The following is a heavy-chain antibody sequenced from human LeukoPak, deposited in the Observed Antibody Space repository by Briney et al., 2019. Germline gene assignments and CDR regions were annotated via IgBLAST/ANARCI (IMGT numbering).Heavy chain of an antibody. CDR3: ARVGWYYPFDY. Sequence: GGSLRLSCAASGFTFSSYAMSWVRQAPGKGLEWVANIKQDGSEKYYVDSVKGRFTISRDNAKNSLYLQMNSLRAEDTAVYYCARVGWYYPFDYWGQGTLVTVSS. V-gene: IGHV3-7*03. D-gene: IGHD6-19*01. J-gene: IGHJ4*02. CDR1: GFTFSSYA. CDR2: IKQDGSEK.